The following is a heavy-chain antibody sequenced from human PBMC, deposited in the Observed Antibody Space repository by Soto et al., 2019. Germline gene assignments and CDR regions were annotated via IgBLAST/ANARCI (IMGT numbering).Heavy chain of an antibody. CDR2: IYWDDDK. D-gene: IGHD6-6*01. Sequence: QITLKESGPTLVKPTQTLTLTCTFSGFSLSTSGVGVGWIRQPPGKALEWLALIYWDDDKRYSPSLKSRLTITKDTSKHQVVLTMTNMDPVDTATYYCAHRSVPYWYFDLWGRGTLVTVSS. V-gene: IGHV2-5*02. CDR1: GFSLSTSGVG. CDR3: AHRSVPYWYFDL. J-gene: IGHJ2*01.